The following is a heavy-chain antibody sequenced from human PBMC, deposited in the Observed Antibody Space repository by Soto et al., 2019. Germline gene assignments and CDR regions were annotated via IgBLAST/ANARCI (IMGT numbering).Heavy chain of an antibody. D-gene: IGHD3-10*01. Sequence: GGSLRLSCAASGFTFSNYGMNWVRQAPGKGLEWVSGSSGSADNTFYADSVKGRFTISRDNSKSTLYLQMSSLRAEDTALYYCAKDSDTKRGPDYWGQGTLVTVSS. J-gene: IGHJ4*02. V-gene: IGHV3-23*01. CDR2: SSGSADNT. CDR3: AKDSDTKRGPDY. CDR1: GFTFSNYG.